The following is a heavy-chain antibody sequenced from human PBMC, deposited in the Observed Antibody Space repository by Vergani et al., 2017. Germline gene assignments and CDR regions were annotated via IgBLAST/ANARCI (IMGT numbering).Heavy chain of an antibody. Sequence: QVQLQESGPGLVKPSETLSLTCTVSGRSISSYYWSWIRQPPGKGLEWIGYIYYSGSTNYNPSLKSRVTISVDTSKNQFSLKLSSVTAADTAVYYCAREAALGYCSGGSCHSGGLTPSMDVWGQGTTVTVSS. CDR2: IYYSGST. V-gene: IGHV4-59*01. CDR3: AREAALGYCSGGSCHSGGLTPSMDV. D-gene: IGHD2-15*01. J-gene: IGHJ6*02. CDR1: GRSISSYY.